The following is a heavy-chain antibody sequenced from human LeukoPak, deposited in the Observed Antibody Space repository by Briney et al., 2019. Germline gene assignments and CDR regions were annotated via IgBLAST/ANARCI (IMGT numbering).Heavy chain of an antibody. Sequence: SGPALVKPTQILTLTCTFSGFSLSTSGMCVSWIRQPPGKALEWLARIDWDGDKWYSTSLKTRLTISKDTSKNQVVLTMTNMDPVDTATYYCARKGSAWNYFDYWGQGALVTVSS. CDR2: IDWDGDK. D-gene: IGHD6-19*01. CDR1: GFSLSTSGMC. CDR3: ARKGSAWNYFDY. V-gene: IGHV2-70*11. J-gene: IGHJ4*02.